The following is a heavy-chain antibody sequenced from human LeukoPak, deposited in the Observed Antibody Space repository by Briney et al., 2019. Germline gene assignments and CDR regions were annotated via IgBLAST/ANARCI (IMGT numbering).Heavy chain of an antibody. D-gene: IGHD3-22*01. V-gene: IGHV3-53*01. CDR2: IYSGGST. J-gene: IGHJ3*02. CDR3: ARIRAPDDSSGYVPADAFDI. CDR1: GFTVSSNY. Sequence: GGSLRLSCAASGFTVSSNYMSWVRQAPGKGLEWVSVIYSGGSTYYADSVKGRFTISRDNSKNTLYLQMNSLRAEDTAVYYCARIRAPDDSSGYVPADAFDIWGQGTMVTVSS.